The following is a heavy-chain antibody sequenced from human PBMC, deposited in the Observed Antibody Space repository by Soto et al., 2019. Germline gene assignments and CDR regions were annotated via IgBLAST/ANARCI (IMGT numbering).Heavy chain of an antibody. CDR3: ARSYSSSWSDNLEPPKTPYGMDF. D-gene: IGHD6-13*01. CDR1: GYSFTTYW. J-gene: IGHJ6*02. CDR2: INPGDLDT. V-gene: IGHV5-51*01. Sequence: LGESLKISCKVYGYSFTTYWTDWVRQMPGKGLEWMGSINPGDLDTAYSPSFQGQVTISVDKSISTAYLHWSSLKASDTAMYYCARSYSSSWSDNLEPPKTPYGMDFWGPGIMVTVFS.